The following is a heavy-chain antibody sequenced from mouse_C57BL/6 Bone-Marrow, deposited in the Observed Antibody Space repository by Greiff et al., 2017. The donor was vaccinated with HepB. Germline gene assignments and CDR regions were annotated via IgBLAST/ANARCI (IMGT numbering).Heavy chain of an antibody. CDR3: ARGYGPK. CDR2: IYPGSGST. CDR1: GYTFTSYW. J-gene: IGHJ2*01. D-gene: IGHD1-1*01. Sequence: QVQLKESGAELVKPGASVKMSCKASGYTFTSYWITWVKQRPGQGLEWIGDIYPGSGSTNYNEKFKSKATLTVDTSSSTAYMQLSSLTSEDSAVYYCARGYGPKWGQGTTLTVSS. V-gene: IGHV1-55*01.